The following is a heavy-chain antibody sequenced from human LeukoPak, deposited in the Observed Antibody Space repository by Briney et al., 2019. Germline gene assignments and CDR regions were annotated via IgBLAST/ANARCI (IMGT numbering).Heavy chain of an antibody. Sequence: PGGSLRLSCAASGLTFSSYWMSWVRQAPGKGLEWVANIKQDGSEKYYVDSVKGRFTISRDNAKNSLYLQVNSLRAEDTAVYYCARGGPSLGAFDIWGQGTMVTVSA. V-gene: IGHV3-7*04. CDR2: IKQDGSEK. D-gene: IGHD2-2*01. CDR1: GLTFSSYW. J-gene: IGHJ3*02. CDR3: ARGGPSLGAFDI.